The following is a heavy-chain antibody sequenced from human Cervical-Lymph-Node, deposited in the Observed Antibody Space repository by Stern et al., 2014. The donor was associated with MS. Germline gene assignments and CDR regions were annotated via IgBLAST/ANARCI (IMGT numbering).Heavy chain of an antibody. V-gene: IGHV4-30-4*01. Sequence: QLQESCPGLVKPSQTLSLTCTVYCGSISRGDYYWSWIRQPPGKGLDWIGYIYYSGSTYYNPSLKSRVTISVDTSKNQFSLKLSSVTAADTAVYYCARELADYTKGYWGQGTLVTVSS. CDR2: IYYSGST. CDR1: CGSISRGDYY. CDR3: ARELADYTKGY. D-gene: IGHD4-11*01. J-gene: IGHJ4*02.